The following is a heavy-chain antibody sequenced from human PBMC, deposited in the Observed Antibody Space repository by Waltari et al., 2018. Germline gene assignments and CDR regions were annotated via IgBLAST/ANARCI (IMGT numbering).Heavy chain of an antibody. V-gene: IGHV4-34*01. CDR2: IEQSGRT. CDR1: GGSLSNYS. CDR3: ARPMWCSSTTCSGPMDV. D-gene: IGHD2-2*01. J-gene: IGHJ6*02. Sequence: QVQLQQWGAGLLKPSETLSLTCAVHGGSLSNYSWSWIRQPPGKGLEWIGEIEQSGRTKYNPSLKSRVIISLDTSKNQFSLRLRSVTAADTAIYFCARPMWCSSTTCSGPMDVWGQGTTATVSS.